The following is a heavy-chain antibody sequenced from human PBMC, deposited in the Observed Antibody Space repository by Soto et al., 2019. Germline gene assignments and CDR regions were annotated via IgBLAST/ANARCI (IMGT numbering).Heavy chain of an antibody. V-gene: IGHV3-30*18. CDR3: AKEGEVCSSTSCYGHDFDY. J-gene: IGHJ4*02. Sequence: GGSLRLSCAASGFTFSSYGMHWVRQAPGKGLEWVAVISYDGSNKYYADSVKGRFTISRDNSKNTLYLQMNSLRAEDTAVDYCAKEGEVCSSTSCYGHDFDYWGQGTLVTVSS. D-gene: IGHD2-2*01. CDR2: ISYDGSNK. CDR1: GFTFSSYG.